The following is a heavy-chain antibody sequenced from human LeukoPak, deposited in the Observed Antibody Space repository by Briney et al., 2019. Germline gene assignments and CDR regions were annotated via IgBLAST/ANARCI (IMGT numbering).Heavy chain of an antibody. CDR1: GYTFTSYG. CDR3: ARIDLARRYGLGV. J-gene: IGHJ6*02. V-gene: IGHV1-18*01. CDR2: ISTYNGDR. Sequence: ASVKVSCKASGYTFTSYGISWLRQAPGQGLEWMGWISTYNGDRNYAQNLQGRVTMTTDTSTSTAYMEPRSLRPDDTAVYYCARIDLARRYGLGVWGQGTTVTVSS.